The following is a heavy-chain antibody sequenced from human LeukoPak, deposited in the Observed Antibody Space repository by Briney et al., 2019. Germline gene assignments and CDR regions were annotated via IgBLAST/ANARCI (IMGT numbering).Heavy chain of an antibody. Sequence: SETLSLTCAVYGGSFSGYYWSWIRQPPGKGLEWIGEINHSGSTNYNPSLKSRVTISVDTSKSQFSLKLSSVTAADTAVYYCARAASHDYGDFALNWFDSWGQGTLVTVSS. CDR1: GGSFSGYY. J-gene: IGHJ5*01. CDR3: ARAASHDYGDFALNWFDS. D-gene: IGHD4-17*01. V-gene: IGHV4-34*01. CDR2: INHSGST.